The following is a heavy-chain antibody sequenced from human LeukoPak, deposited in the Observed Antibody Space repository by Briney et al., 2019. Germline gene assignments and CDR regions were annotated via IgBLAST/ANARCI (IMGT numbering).Heavy chain of an antibody. J-gene: IGHJ3*02. CDR3: ARHSEYCSGGSCYPTAFDI. CDR2: IYPGDSDT. D-gene: IGHD2-15*01. V-gene: IGHV5-51*01. Sequence: GESLKISCKGSGYSFTSYWIGWVRQMPGKGLEWMVIIYPGDSDTRYSPSFQGQVTISADKSISTAYLQWSSLKASDTAMYYCARHSEYCSGGSCYPTAFDIWGLGTMVTVSS. CDR1: GYSFTSYW.